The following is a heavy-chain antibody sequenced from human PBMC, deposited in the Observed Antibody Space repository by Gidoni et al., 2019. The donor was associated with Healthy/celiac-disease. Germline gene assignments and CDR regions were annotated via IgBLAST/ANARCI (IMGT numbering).Heavy chain of an antibody. Sequence: QVQLVESGGGVVQPGMSLRLPCAASGFPFSHYGMHWVRQAPGKGLGWVAVISYDGSNKYYADSVKGRFTISRDNSKNTLYLQMNSLRAEDTAVYYCARDPYGDYPTLSLQIDYWGQGTLVTVSS. J-gene: IGHJ4*02. D-gene: IGHD4-17*01. V-gene: IGHV3-30*03. CDR3: ARDPYGDYPTLSLQIDY. CDR1: GFPFSHYG. CDR2: ISYDGSNK.